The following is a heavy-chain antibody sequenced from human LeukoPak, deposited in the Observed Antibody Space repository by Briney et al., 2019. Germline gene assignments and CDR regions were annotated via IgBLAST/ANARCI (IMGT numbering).Heavy chain of an antibody. CDR3: ARGYCSSTSCQGSSYYYYGMDV. V-gene: IGHV5-10-1*01. Sequence: GESLKISCKGSGYSFTSYWISWVRQMPGKGLEWMGRIDPSGSYTNYSPSFQGHVTISADKSISTAYLQWSSLKASDTAMYYCARGYCSSTSCQGSSYYYYGMDVWGKGTTVTVSS. D-gene: IGHD2-2*01. CDR2: IDPSGSYT. CDR1: GYSFTSYW. J-gene: IGHJ6*04.